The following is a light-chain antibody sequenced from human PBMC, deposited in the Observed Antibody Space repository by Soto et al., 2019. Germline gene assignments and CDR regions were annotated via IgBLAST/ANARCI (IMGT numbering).Light chain of an antibody. CDR2: EVS. J-gene: IGLJ3*02. Sequence: SALAQPASVSGSPGQSITISCTGTSSDVGGYNYVSWYQQHPGKAPKLMIYEVSNRPSGVSDRFSGSRSGNTASLTISGLQAEDESDYYCISYTSSSTWVFGGGTQLTVL. CDR3: ISYTSSSTWV. V-gene: IGLV2-14*01. CDR1: SSDVGGYNY.